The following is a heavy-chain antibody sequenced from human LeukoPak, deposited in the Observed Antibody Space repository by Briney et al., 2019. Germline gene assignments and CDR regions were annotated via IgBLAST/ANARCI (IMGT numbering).Heavy chain of an antibody. CDR3: ARADIVVVVAADYYFDY. D-gene: IGHD2-15*01. J-gene: IGHJ4*02. CDR1: GYTFTSYG. Sequence: EASVKVSCKASGYTFTSYGISWVRQAPGQGLEWMGWISAYNGNTNYAQKLQGRVTMTTDTSTSTAYMELRSLRSDDTAVYYCARADIVVVVAADYYFDYWGQGNPGHRLL. V-gene: IGHV1-18*01. CDR2: ISAYNGNT.